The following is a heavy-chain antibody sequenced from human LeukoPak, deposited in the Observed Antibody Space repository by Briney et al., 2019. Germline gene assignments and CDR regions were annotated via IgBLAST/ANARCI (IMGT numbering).Heavy chain of an antibody. CDR2: IFHSGNS. CDR1: SYSISSGSY. Sequence: SETLSLTCAVSSYSISSGSYWGWIGPSPGKGPEWVGSIFHSGNSYYNPSLKSRLTMSVNTSKNQFSLKLTSVTAADTALYYCARVTYVDDMLYQYFDYWGQGILVTVSS. CDR3: ARVTYVDDMLYQYFDY. V-gene: IGHV4-38-2*01. D-gene: IGHD4-17*01. J-gene: IGHJ4*02.